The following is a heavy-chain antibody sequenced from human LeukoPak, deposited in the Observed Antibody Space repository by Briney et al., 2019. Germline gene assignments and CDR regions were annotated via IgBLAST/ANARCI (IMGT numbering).Heavy chain of an antibody. CDR1: GFSFISYG. V-gene: IGHV3-30*18. J-gene: IGHJ4*02. CDR2: ISDDGRSK. CDR3: AKRPSDYGDYVSYFDY. Sequence: GGSLRLSCAASGFSFISYGMHWVRQAPGKGLEWVGVISDDGRSKDHADSVKGRFTISRDNSKDTLYLQMNSLRAEDTAVYYCAKRPSDYGDYVSYFDYWGRGTLVTVSS. D-gene: IGHD4-17*01.